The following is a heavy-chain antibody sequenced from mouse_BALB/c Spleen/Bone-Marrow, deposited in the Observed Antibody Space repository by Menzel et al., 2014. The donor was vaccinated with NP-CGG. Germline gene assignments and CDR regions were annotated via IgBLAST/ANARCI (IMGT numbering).Heavy chain of an antibody. J-gene: IGHJ1*01. Sequence: QVQLQQSGAELVKPGASVKMSRKASGYTFTSYWMHWVKQRPGQGLEWIGVIDPSDSYTSYNQKFKCKATLTVDTSSSTAYMQLSSLTSEDSAVYYCTRGDYDWYFDVWGAGSTVTVSS. CDR2: IDPSDSYT. CDR3: TRGDYDWYFDV. D-gene: IGHD2-4*01. CDR1: GYTFTSYW. V-gene: IGHV1S127*01.